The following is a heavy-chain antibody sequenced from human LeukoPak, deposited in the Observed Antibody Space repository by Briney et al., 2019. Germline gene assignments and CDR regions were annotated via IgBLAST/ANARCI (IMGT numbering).Heavy chain of an antibody. D-gene: IGHD4-11*01. V-gene: IGHV4-61*05. CDR1: GGSISSSSYY. CDR2: IYTSGST. CDR3: ARNGRYSNLPSAAYYYYYMDV. Sequence: SETLSLTCTVSGGSISSSSYYWGWIRQPPGKGLEWIGRIYTSGSTNYNPSLKSRVTISVDKSKNQLSLKLSSVTAADTAVYYCARNGRYSNLPSAAYYYYYMDVWGKGTTVTVS. J-gene: IGHJ6*03.